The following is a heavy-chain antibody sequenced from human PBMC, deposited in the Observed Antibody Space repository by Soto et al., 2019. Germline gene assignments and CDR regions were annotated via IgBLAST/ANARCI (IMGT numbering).Heavy chain of an antibody. V-gene: IGHV3-15*01. CDR3: TTDVGSGLRYFDWPWANDY. CDR1: GFTFSNAW. D-gene: IGHD3-9*01. J-gene: IGHJ4*02. CDR2: IKSKTDGGTT. Sequence: EVQLVESGGGLVKPGGSLRLSCAASGFTFSNAWMSWVRQAPGKGLEWVGRIKSKTDGGTTDYAAPVKGRFTISRDDSKNTLYLQMNSLKTEDTAVYYCTTDVGSGLRYFDWPWANDYWGQGTLVTVSS.